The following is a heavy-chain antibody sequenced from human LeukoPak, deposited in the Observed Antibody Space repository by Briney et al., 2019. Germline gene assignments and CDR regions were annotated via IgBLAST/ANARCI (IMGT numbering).Heavy chain of an antibody. V-gene: IGHV3-23*01. Sequence: PGGSLRLSCAASGFTFSNYAINWVRQPPGKGLEWVSIISGSGDTTYYADSVKGRFTISRDNSKNTLYLQMNSLRAEDTAVYYCASQTHWNAFDYWGQGTLVTVSS. D-gene: IGHD1-1*01. CDR2: ISGSGDTT. J-gene: IGHJ4*02. CDR1: GFTFSNYA. CDR3: ASQTHWNAFDY.